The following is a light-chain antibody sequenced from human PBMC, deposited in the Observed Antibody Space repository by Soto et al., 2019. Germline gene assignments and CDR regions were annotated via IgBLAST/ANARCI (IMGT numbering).Light chain of an antibody. CDR3: QQYNHWPRGGT. J-gene: IGKJ1*01. CDR2: GAS. CDR1: QSVSSN. Sequence: EIVMTQSPATLSVSPGERATLSCRASQSVSSNLAWYQQQPGQAPRPLIYGASTRATGIPARFSGSGSGTEFTLTSSSLQSEDVAVYYCQQYNHWPRGGTFGQGTKVDIK. V-gene: IGKV3-15*01.